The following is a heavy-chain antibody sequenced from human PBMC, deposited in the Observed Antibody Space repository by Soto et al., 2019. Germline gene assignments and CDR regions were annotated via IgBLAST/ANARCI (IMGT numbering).Heavy chain of an antibody. J-gene: IGHJ6*02. CDR1: GGTFSSYA. D-gene: IGHD2-2*01. CDR3: ASRGGSSTSLISYYYGMDV. Sequence: SVKVSCKASGGTFSSYAISWVRQAPGQGLKWMGGIIPIFGTANYAQKYKGRVTITADESTSTAYMELSSLRSEDTAVYYCASRGGSSTSLISYYYGMDVWGQGTTVTVSS. V-gene: IGHV1-69*13. CDR2: IIPIFGTA.